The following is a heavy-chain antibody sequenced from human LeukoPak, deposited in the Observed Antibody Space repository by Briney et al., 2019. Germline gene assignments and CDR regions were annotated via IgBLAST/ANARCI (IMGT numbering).Heavy chain of an antibody. J-gene: IGHJ3*02. D-gene: IGHD6-19*01. CDR2: TSWNSGSI. CDR3: AKDIGYSNGWYSACDI. Sequence: YLRLSCSASGFTFDDYAMHWVRQAQGKGLEGVSGTSWNSGSIGYAHPVKGRFTISRDNANNSLELQMLSMLAARNAFYDLAKDIGYSNGWYSACDIWGQGTMVTVSS. CDR1: GFTFDDYA. V-gene: IGHV3-9*01.